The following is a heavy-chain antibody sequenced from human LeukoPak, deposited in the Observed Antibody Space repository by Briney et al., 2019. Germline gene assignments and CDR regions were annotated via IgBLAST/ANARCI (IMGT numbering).Heavy chain of an antibody. CDR1: GDSISSYY. CDR2: IYYSGST. V-gene: IGHV4-59*01. Sequence: SETLSLTCTVSGDSISSYYWSWIRQPPGKGLEWIGYIYYSGSTNYNPSLKSRVTISVDTSKNQFSLKLSSVTAADTAVYYCARDGSGYAENSADYFDYWGQGTLVTVSS. J-gene: IGHJ4*02. CDR3: ARDGSGYAENSADYFDY. D-gene: IGHD5-12*01.